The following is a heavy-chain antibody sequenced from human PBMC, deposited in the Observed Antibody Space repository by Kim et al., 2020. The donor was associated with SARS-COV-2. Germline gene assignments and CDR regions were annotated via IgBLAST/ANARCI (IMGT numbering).Heavy chain of an antibody. CDR2: ISSSSSYI. CDR3: ARRYVLHNGMDV. V-gene: IGHV3-21*01. D-gene: IGHD3-16*01. Sequence: GGSLRLSCAASGFTFSSYSMNWVRQAPGKGLEWVSSISSSSSYIYYADSVKGRFTISRDNAKNSLYLQMNSLRAEDTAVYYCARRYVLHNGMDVWGQGTTVTVSS. J-gene: IGHJ6*02. CDR1: GFTFSSYS.